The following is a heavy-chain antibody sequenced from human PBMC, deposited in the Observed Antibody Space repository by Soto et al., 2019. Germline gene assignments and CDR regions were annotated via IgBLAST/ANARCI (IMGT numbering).Heavy chain of an antibody. CDR2: IIPIFGTA. Sequence: SVKVSCKASGGTFSGYAISWVRQAPGQGLEWMGGIIPIFGTANYAQKFQGRVTITADESTSTAYMELSSLRSEDTAVYYCARHTKPAAPDYYYYYGMDVWGQGTTVTVSS. CDR3: ARHTKPAAPDYYYYYGMDV. CDR1: GGTFSGYA. J-gene: IGHJ6*02. D-gene: IGHD2-2*01. V-gene: IGHV1-69*13.